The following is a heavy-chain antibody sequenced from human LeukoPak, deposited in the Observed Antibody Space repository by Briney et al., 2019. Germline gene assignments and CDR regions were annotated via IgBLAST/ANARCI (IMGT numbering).Heavy chain of an antibody. V-gene: IGHV1-69*13. CDR2: IIPIFGTA. J-gene: IGHJ4*02. Sequence: SVKVSCKASGGTFSSYAISWVRQAPGQGLEWMGGIIPIFGTANYAQKFQGRVTITADESTSTAYMELSRLRSDDTAVYYCARVSSWFADFDYWGQGTLVTVSS. D-gene: IGHD3-10*01. CDR3: ARVSSWFADFDY. CDR1: GGTFSSYA.